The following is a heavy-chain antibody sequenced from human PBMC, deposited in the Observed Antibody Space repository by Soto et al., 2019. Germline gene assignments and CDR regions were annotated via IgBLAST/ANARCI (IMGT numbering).Heavy chain of an antibody. CDR1: GGSISSSSYY. CDR2: IYYSGST. V-gene: IGHV4-39*01. J-gene: IGHJ4*02. CDR3: ARLVCSSTSCYTADPPYFDY. Sequence: ASETLSLTCTVSGGSISSSSYYWGWIRQPPGKGLEWIGSIYYSGSTYYNPSLKSRVTISVDTSKNQFSLKLSSVTAADTAVYYCARLVCSSTSCYTADPPYFDYWGQGTLVTVSS. D-gene: IGHD2-2*02.